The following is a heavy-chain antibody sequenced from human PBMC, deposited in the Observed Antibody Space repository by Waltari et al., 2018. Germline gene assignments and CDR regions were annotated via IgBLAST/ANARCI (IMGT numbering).Heavy chain of an antibody. J-gene: IGHJ5*02. CDR2: IYYSGST. CDR3: AASSGIWFDP. V-gene: IGHV4-59*11. D-gene: IGHD6-19*01. CDR1: GGSISSHY. Sequence: QLQLQESGPGLVKPSETLSLTCTVSGGSISSHYWSWIRQPPGKGLEWIGYIYYSGSTNYNPSLKSRVTISVDTSKNQFSLKLSSVTAADTAVYYCAASSGIWFDPWGQGTLVTVSS.